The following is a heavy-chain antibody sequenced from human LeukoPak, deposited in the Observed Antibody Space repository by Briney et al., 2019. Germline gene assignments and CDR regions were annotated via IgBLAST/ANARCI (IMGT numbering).Heavy chain of an antibody. Sequence: SETLSLTCTVSGGSLSSYYWSWIRQPPGKGLEWIGYIYHSGSTNYNPSLKSRVTISVDTSKSHFSLKLSSVTAADTAVYYCATFDGYIDYWGQGTLVTVSS. CDR1: GGSLSSYY. V-gene: IGHV4-59*08. D-gene: IGHD3-16*01. CDR2: IYHSGST. CDR3: ATFDGYIDY. J-gene: IGHJ4*02.